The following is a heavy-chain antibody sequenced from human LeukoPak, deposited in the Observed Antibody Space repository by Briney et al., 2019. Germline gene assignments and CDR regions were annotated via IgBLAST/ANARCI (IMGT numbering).Heavy chain of an antibody. V-gene: IGHV1-2*06. CDR1: GYTFTDYY. D-gene: IGHD3-22*01. Sequence: ASVKVSCKASGYTFTDYYMHWVRQAPGQGLEWMGRINPNSGGTNYAQKFQGRVTMTRDTSISTVYMELSRLRSDDTAVYYCARVGYYESSGYYEYWGQGTLVTVSS. J-gene: IGHJ4*02. CDR2: INPNSGGT. CDR3: ARVGYYESSGYYEY.